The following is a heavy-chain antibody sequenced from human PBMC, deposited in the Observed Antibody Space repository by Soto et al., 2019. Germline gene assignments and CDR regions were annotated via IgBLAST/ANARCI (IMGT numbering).Heavy chain of an antibody. D-gene: IGHD4-4*01. J-gene: IGHJ4*02. CDR2: ISGSGATT. CDR3: AKGGGNPDY. V-gene: IGHV3-23*01. CDR1: GLTFSNYG. Sequence: VGSLRLSCAASGLTFSNYGMSWVRQAPGKGLEWVSGISGSGATTYYADSVKGRFTISRDNSKSTLYLQMNSLRAEDTAVYYCAKGGGNPDYWGQGTLVTVSS.